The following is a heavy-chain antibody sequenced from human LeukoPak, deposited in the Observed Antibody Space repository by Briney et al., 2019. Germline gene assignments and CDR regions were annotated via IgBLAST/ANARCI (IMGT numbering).Heavy chain of an antibody. D-gene: IGHD3-10*01. J-gene: IGHJ4*02. CDR2: INPNSGGT. CDR1: GYTFTGYY. V-gene: IGHV1-2*02. CDR3: ARDRPLDADDYYGFYYFDY. Sequence: ASVKVSCKASGYTFTGYYMHWVRQAPGQGLEWMGWINPNSGGTNHAQKFQGRVTMTRDASISTAYMELSRLRSDDTAVYYCARDRPLDADDYYGFYYFDYWGQGTLVTVSS.